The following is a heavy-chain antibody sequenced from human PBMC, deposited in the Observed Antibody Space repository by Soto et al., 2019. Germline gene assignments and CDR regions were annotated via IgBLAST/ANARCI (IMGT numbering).Heavy chain of an antibody. CDR2: IYYSGST. V-gene: IGHV4-59*08. D-gene: IGHD6-19*01. CDR1: GGSISSYY. CDR3: ARASGYSSGWYEGYFDY. J-gene: IGHJ4*02. Sequence: PSETLSLTCTVSGGSISSYYWSWIRQPPGKGLEWIGYIYYSGSTNYNPSLKSRVTISVDTSKNQFSLKLSSVTAADTAVYYCARASGYSSGWYEGYFDYWGQGTLVTVSS.